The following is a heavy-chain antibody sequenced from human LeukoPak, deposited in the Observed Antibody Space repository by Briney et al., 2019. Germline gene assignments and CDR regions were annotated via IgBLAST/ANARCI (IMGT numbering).Heavy chain of an antibody. CDR3: ARDSPRDYYDSSGYYYYAFDI. CDR1: GGSISSYY. D-gene: IGHD3-22*01. J-gene: IGHJ3*02. CDR2: IYYSGST. Sequence: SETLSLTCTVSGGSISSYYWSWIRQPPGKGLEWIGYIYYSGSTNYNPSLKSRVTMSVDTSKNQFSLKLSSVTAADTAVYYCARDSPRDYYDSSGYYYYAFDIWGQGTMVTVSS. V-gene: IGHV4-59*12.